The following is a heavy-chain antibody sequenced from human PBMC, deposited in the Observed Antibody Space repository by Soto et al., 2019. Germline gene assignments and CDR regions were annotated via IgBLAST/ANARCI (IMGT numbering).Heavy chain of an antibody. CDR1: EFTFSSYA. D-gene: IGHD3-10*01. V-gene: IGHV3-64D*06. J-gene: IGHJ4*02. CDR2: ISSNGGST. CDR3: VKELTYYYGSGRFIGPFDY. Sequence: GCLRVSCSASEFTFSSYAMHWVRQAPGKGLEYVSAISSNGGSTYYADSAKGRFTISRDNSKNTLYLQMSSLRAEDTAVYYCVKELTYYYGSGRFIGPFDYWGQGTLVTVSS.